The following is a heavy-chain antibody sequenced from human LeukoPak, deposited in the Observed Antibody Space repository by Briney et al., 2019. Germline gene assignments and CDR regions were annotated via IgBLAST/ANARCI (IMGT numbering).Heavy chain of an antibody. CDR2: IYYSGST. D-gene: IGHD3-22*01. Sequence: SETLSLTCTVSGGSISSYYWSWIRQPPGKGLEWIGYIYYSGSTNYNPSLKSRVTISVDTSKNQFSLKLSSVTAADTAVYYCARTSSGYYSFFDYWGQGTLVTVSS. CDR3: ARTSSGYYSFFDY. J-gene: IGHJ4*02. CDR1: GGSISSYY. V-gene: IGHV4-59*01.